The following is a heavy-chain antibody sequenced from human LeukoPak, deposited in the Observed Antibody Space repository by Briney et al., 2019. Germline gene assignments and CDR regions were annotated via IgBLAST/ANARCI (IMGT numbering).Heavy chain of an antibody. CDR1: GFTFSSYW. D-gene: IGHD2-2*03. CDR3: ARALDNDWFDP. V-gene: IGHV3-7*01. J-gene: IGHJ5*02. Sequence: GGSLRLSCAASGFTFSSYWMSWVRQAPGKGLEWVANIKQDGSEKYYVDSVKGRFTISRDNAKNSLHLQMNSLRAEDTAVYYCARALDNDWFDPWGQGTLVTVSS. CDR2: IKQDGSEK.